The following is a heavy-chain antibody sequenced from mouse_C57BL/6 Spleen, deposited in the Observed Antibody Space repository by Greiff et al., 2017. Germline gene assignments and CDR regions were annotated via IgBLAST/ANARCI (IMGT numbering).Heavy chain of an antibody. CDR1: GYTFTSYW. CDR3: ATNWDCDY. J-gene: IGHJ2*01. V-gene: IGHV1-69*01. Sequence: QVQLQQPGAELVMPGASVKLSCKASGYTFTSYWMHWVKQRPGQGLEWIGEIDPSDSYTNYNQKFKGKSTLTVDKSSSTAYMQLSSLTSEDSAVYYCATNWDCDYWGQGTTLTGSS. CDR2: IDPSDSYT. D-gene: IGHD4-1*02.